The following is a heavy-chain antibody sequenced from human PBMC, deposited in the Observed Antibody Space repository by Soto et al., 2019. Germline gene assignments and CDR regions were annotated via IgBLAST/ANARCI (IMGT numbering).Heavy chain of an antibody. J-gene: IGHJ4*02. CDR1: EFTFSNYP. Sequence: QVRLVESGGGVVQPGRSLRLSCAASEFTFSNYPMHWVRQAPGRGLEWVAVISHDGNYEYYTDSVKGRFTISRDNSKNTVFLLMNSLRAEDTAIYYCASEGVSSYFDNWGQGALITVSS. D-gene: IGHD3-16*01. CDR3: ASEGVSSYFDN. V-gene: IGHV3-30-3*01. CDR2: ISHDGNYE.